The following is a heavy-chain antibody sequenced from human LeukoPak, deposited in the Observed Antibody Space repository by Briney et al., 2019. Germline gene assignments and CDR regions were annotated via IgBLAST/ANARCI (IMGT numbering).Heavy chain of an antibody. CDR3: AREIRGSGWYSRHIHDNRNFDY. Sequence: PGGSLRLSCAASGFTFSSHEMNWVRQAPGKGLEWVSYISSSGSTIYYADSVKGRFTISRDNAKNSLYLQMNSLRAEDTAVYYCAREIRGSGWYSRHIHDNRNFDYWGQGTLVTVSS. CDR2: ISSSGSTI. D-gene: IGHD6-19*01. J-gene: IGHJ4*02. V-gene: IGHV3-48*03. CDR1: GFTFSSHE.